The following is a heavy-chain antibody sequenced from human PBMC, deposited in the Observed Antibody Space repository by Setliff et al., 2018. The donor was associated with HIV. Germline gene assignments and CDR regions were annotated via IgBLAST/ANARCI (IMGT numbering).Heavy chain of an antibody. CDR2: IYYTGST. J-gene: IGHJ6*03. D-gene: IGHD6-13*01. CDR1: GGSSSSYY. V-gene: IGHV4-59*08. CDR3: ARTTSLFPGIAAAQPWSYYYYMDV. Sequence: SETLSLTCTVSGGSSSSYYWSWIRQPPGKGLEWIGYIYYTGSTTHNPSLNSRVTISVDTSKNQFSLNLNSVTAADTAVYYCARTTSLFPGIAAAQPWSYYYYMDVWGKGTTVTVSS.